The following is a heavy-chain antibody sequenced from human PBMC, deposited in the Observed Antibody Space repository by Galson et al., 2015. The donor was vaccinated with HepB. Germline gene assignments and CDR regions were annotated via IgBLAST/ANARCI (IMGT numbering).Heavy chain of an antibody. Sequence: SVKVSCKASGYTFTSYGISWVRQAPGQGLEWMGWISAYNGNTNYAQKLQGRVTMTTDTSTSTAYMELRSLRSDDTAVYYCARDSPPRYCSSTSCYASRGVDAFDIWGQGTMVTVSS. D-gene: IGHD2-2*01. CDR2: ISAYNGNT. CDR3: ARDSPPRYCSSTSCYASRGVDAFDI. CDR1: GYTFTSYG. J-gene: IGHJ3*02. V-gene: IGHV1-18*04.